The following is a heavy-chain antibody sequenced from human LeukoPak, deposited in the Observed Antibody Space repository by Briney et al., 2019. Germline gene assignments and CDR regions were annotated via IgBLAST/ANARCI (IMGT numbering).Heavy chain of an antibody. Sequence: SETLSLTCTVSGGSISSSDYYWSWIRQPPGKGLEWIGYIYYSGSTYYNPSLKSRVTISVDTSKNQFSLKLSSVTAADTAVYYCARDSLSPNYYDTSYDAFDIWGQGTMVTVSS. V-gene: IGHV4-30-4*08. D-gene: IGHD3-22*01. CDR1: GGSISSSDYY. CDR2: IYYSGST. CDR3: ARDSLSPNYYDTSYDAFDI. J-gene: IGHJ3*02.